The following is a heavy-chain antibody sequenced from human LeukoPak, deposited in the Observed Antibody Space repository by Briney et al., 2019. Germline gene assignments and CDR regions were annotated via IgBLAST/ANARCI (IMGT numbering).Heavy chain of an antibody. D-gene: IGHD1-26*01. J-gene: IGHJ3*02. CDR3: AKDQVPSYSGIFDI. CDR1: GYTFTAYY. Sequence: ASVKVSCKATGYTFTAYYLHWVRQAPGQGLEWMGRINLNSGGTESTQRFQGRVTMTRDTSISTAYMELNSLRAEDTAVYYCAKDQVPSYSGIFDIWGQGTMVTVSS. V-gene: IGHV1-2*06. CDR2: INLNSGGT.